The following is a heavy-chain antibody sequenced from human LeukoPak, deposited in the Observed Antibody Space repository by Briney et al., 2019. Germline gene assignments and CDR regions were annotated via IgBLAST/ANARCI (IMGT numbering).Heavy chain of an antibody. J-gene: IGHJ4*02. CDR2: ISYDGSNK. D-gene: IGHD4-17*01. Sequence: PGGSLRLSCAASGFTFSSYAMHWVRQAPGKGLEWVAVISYDGSNKYYADSVKGRFTISRDNSKNTLYLQMNSLRAEDTAIYHCAKDVGTVTRGVGYCGQGILVTVLS. CDR3: AKDVGTVTRGVGY. V-gene: IGHV3-30*04. CDR1: GFTFSSYA.